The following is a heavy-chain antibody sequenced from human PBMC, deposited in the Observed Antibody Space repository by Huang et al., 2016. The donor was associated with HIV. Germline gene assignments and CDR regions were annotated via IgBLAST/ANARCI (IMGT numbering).Heavy chain of an antibody. CDR1: GGSIRSSDYH. J-gene: IGHJ6*03. V-gene: IGHV4-39*01. D-gene: IGHD3-10*01. Sequence: QLLLQESGPGLVKPSEALALTCAVSGGSIRSSDYHWGWIRQPPGQGLEWIGSIYYKWSTHYSPSRKSRGTIAVDTSKNLFFLNLTSMTAADTAVYYCARHREGPVAYYSGWGSHLNYMDVWGRGRTVVVSS. CDR3: ARHREGPVAYYSGWGSHLNYMDV. CDR2: IYYKWST.